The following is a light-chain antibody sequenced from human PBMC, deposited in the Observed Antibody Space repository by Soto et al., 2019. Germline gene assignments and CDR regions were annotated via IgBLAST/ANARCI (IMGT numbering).Light chain of an antibody. J-gene: IGKJ2*01. CDR1: QSISSW. CDR2: DAS. Sequence: DIQMTQSPSTLSASVGDTVTITCRASQSISSWLAWYQQKPGKSPKLLIFDASSLESGVPSRFSGSQSGTEFTLTISSLQPDEFATYYCQQYDSYPYTFGQGTKLDIK. V-gene: IGKV1-5*01. CDR3: QQYDSYPYT.